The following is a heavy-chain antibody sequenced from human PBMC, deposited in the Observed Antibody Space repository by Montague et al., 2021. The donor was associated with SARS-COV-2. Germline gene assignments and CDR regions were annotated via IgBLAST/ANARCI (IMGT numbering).Heavy chain of an antibody. CDR3: ARGHGIT. D-gene: IGHD1-26*01. J-gene: IGHJ5*02. CDR1: GFTFSTSW. CDR2: MKPDGSEK. V-gene: IGHV3-7*04. Sequence: SLRLSCAASGFTFSTSWMIWVRQAPGNGLEWVANMKPDGSEKYYVDSVKGRFTISRDNAKNSLYMQMSSLRAEDTVVYYCARGHGITWGQGTLVTVSS.